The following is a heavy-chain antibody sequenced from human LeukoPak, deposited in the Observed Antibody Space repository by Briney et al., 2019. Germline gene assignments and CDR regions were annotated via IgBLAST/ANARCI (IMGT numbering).Heavy chain of an antibody. J-gene: IGHJ3*02. CDR3: ARGRQYQLLSSFDI. CDR1: GYTFTAYY. V-gene: IGHV1-2*02. Sequence: ASVKVSCKASGYTFTAYYMHWVRQAPGQGLEWMGWINPNSGGTNYAHKYQGRVTLTRATSISTSYKELSRLRSDDTGVYNCARGRQYQLLSSFDIRGQGTMVTVSS. CDR2: INPNSGGT. D-gene: IGHD2-2*01.